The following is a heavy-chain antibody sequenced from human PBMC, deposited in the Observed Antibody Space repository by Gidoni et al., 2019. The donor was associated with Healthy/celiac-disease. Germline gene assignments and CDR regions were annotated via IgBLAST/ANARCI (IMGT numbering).Heavy chain of an antibody. CDR3: ARKAYYYGSGSKARPGWFDP. J-gene: IGHJ5*02. Sequence: EVQLVESGGGLVQPGGSLRLSCAASGFTFSSYEMNWVRQAPGKGLEWVSYISSSGSTIYYADSVKGRFTISRDNAKNSLYLQMNSLRAEDTAVYYCARKAYYYGSGSKARPGWFDPWGQGTLVTVSS. V-gene: IGHV3-48*03. D-gene: IGHD3-10*01. CDR1: GFTFSSYE. CDR2: ISSSGSTI.